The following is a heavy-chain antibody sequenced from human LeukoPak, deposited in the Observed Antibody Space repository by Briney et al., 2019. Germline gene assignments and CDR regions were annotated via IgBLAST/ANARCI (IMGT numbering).Heavy chain of an antibody. D-gene: IGHD6-13*01. CDR2: VNHNGNT. CDR3: ARGKRGYSSSWYDY. CDR1: GGSFSVFH. Sequence: SETLSLTCAVYGGSFSVFHWNWIRQSPGKGLEWIGEVNHNGNTNYNPSLKSRVTISVDTSKNQFSLKLSSVTAADTAVYYCARGKRGYSSSWYDYWGQGTLVTVSS. V-gene: IGHV4-34*01. J-gene: IGHJ4*02.